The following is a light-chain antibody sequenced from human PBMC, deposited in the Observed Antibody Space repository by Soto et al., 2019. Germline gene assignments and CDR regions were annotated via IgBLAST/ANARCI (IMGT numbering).Light chain of an antibody. J-gene: IGKJ1*01. V-gene: IGKV1-5*03. CDR1: QSITDW. CDR3: QYWDDYSWT. CDR2: KAS. Sequence: DIQMTQSPSTLSASVGDRVTITCRASQSITDWLAWYQQKPGKAPKFLIYKASNLEGGVPSRFSGSGSGTEFTLTISSVQPDDFAPYSGQYWDDYSWTFGQGTKVEIK.